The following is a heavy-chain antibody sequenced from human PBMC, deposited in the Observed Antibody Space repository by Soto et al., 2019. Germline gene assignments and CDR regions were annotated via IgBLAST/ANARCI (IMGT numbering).Heavy chain of an antibody. CDR1: GYTFTSYG. V-gene: IGHV1-18*04. D-gene: IGHD5-12*01. CDR2: ISAYNGNT. CDR3: ARDSGYNYPNYFDY. J-gene: IGHJ4*02. Sequence: ASVKVSCKASGYTFTSYGISWVRQAPGQGLEWMGWISAYNGNTNYAQKLQGRVTMTTDTSTSTAYMELRSLRSDDTAVYYCARDSGYNYPNYFDYWGQGTLVTVSS.